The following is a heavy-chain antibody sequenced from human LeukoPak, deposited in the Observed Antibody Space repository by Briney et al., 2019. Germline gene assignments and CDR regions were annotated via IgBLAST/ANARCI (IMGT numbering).Heavy chain of an antibody. CDR2: ISSSSSYI. J-gene: IGHJ6*02. CDR3: ARDRVRYFDWPYYYGMDV. Sequence: GGSLRLSCAASGFTFSSYSMNWVRQAPGKGLEWVSSISSSSSYIYYADSVKGRFTISRDNAKNSLYLQMNSLGAEDTAVYYCARDRVRYFDWPYYYGMDVWGQGTTVTVSS. D-gene: IGHD3-9*01. V-gene: IGHV3-21*01. CDR1: GFTFSSYS.